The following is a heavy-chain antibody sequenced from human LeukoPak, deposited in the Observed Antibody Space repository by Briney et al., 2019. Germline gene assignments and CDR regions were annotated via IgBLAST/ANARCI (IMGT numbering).Heavy chain of an antibody. CDR3: ARLRIAARQWIANDY. V-gene: IGHV3-21*01. CDR2: ISSSSSYI. J-gene: IGHJ4*02. Sequence: GGSLRLSCAASGFTFSSYSMNWVRQAPGKGLEWVSSISSSSSYIYYADSVKGRFTISRDNAKNSLYLQMNSLRAEDTAVYYCARLRIAARQWIANDYWAQGTLVTVSS. D-gene: IGHD6-6*01. CDR1: GFTFSSYS.